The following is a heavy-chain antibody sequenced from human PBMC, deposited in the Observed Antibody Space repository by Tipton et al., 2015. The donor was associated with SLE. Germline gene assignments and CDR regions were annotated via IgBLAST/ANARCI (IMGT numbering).Heavy chain of an antibody. CDR1: GGSFSGYY. Sequence: TLSLTCAVYGGSFSGYYWSWIRQPPGKGLEWIGKINHSGSTNYNPSLKSRVTISVDTSKNQFSLKLSSVTAADTAVYYCARGPSITYFDYWGQGTLVTVSS. V-gene: IGHV4-34*01. CDR3: ARGPSITYFDY. J-gene: IGHJ4*02. D-gene: IGHD1-14*01. CDR2: INHSGST.